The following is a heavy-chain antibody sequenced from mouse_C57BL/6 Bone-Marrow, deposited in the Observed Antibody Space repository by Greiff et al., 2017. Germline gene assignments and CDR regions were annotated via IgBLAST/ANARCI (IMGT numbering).Heavy chain of an antibody. CDR3: ARGGNYGGYYFDY. Sequence: VKLQESGAELVKPGASVKMSCKASGSTFTTYPIAWMKQTHGKRLEWIGNFHPYNDDTKYNEKFKGKATLTVEKSSSTVYLELSRLTSDDSAVYYCARGGNYGGYYFDYWGQGTTLTVSS. CDR2: FHPYNDDT. CDR1: GSTFTTYP. D-gene: IGHD2-1*01. J-gene: IGHJ2*01. V-gene: IGHV1-47*01.